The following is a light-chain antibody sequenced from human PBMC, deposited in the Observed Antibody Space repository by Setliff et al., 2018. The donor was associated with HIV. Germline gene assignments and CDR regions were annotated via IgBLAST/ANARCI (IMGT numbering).Light chain of an antibody. CDR2: DVS. CDR3: SSYTTTSTYV. Sequence: QSVLTQPASVSGSLGQSITISCTGTSSDVGYYNYISWYQQYPGKAPKLTIYDVSDRPSGVSNRFSGSKSGNTASLTISGLQAEDEADYYCSSYTTTSTYVFGTGTKVT. V-gene: IGLV2-14*03. CDR1: SSDVGYYNY. J-gene: IGLJ1*01.